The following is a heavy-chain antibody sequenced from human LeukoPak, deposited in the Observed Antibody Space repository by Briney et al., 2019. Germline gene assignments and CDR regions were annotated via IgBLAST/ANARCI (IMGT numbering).Heavy chain of an antibody. V-gene: IGHV3-33*01. Sequence: GGSLRLSCAASGFTFSSYGMHWVRQAPGKGLEWVAAIWYDGSIQYYADSVKGRFTISRDNSKNTLHLQMNSLRAEDTAVYYLARDCFYGWGIRDVGGQGPTV. CDR3: ARDCFYGWGIRDV. J-gene: IGHJ6*02. CDR1: GFTFSSYG. D-gene: IGHD3-10*01. CDR2: IWYDGSIQ.